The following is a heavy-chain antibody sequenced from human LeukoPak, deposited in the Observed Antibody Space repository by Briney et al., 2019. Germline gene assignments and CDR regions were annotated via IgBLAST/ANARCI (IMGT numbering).Heavy chain of an antibody. V-gene: IGHV3-23*01. J-gene: IGHJ4*02. Sequence: GGSLRLSCAASGFTFNNYAMSWVRQAPGKGLEWVSTVIGSGVSTYYADSVKGRFTISRDSSKNTLYLQMNSLRAEDTAVYYCAKDLGGRSPAFDYWGQGALVTVSS. CDR1: GFTFNNYA. D-gene: IGHD1-26*01. CDR2: VIGSGVST. CDR3: AKDLGGRSPAFDY.